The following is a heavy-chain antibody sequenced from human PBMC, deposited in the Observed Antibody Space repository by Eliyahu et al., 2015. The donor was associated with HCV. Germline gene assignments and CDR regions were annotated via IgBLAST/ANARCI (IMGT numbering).Heavy chain of an antibody. CDR2: IWYDGENT. Sequence: QPQLVESGGGVVQPGRSLRLSCTASGFXFSDYGMHWVRQAPGRGLEWLTVIWYDGENTFYADSVRGRFTISRDNSKNTIYLHMNSLRAEDTAVYYCARDPYEYGDYGGVDYDLEVWGQGTTVIVSS. J-gene: IGHJ6*02. CDR3: ARDPYEYGDYGGVDYDLEV. D-gene: IGHD4/OR15-4a*01. V-gene: IGHV3-33*01. CDR1: GFXFSDYG.